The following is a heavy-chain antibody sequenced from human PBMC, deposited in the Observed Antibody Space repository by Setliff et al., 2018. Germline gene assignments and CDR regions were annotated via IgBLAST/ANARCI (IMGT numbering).Heavy chain of an antibody. V-gene: IGHV1-2*02. Sequence: GASVKVSCKASGYTFSSYAMNWVRQAPGQGLEWMGWINPNSGGTNYAQKFQGRVTMTRDTSTSTVYMELSSLRSEDTAVYYCARDRYYYGSGSPYYFDYWGQGTLVTVSS. CDR1: GYTFSSYA. CDR3: ARDRYYYGSGSPYYFDY. CDR2: INPNSGGT. D-gene: IGHD3-10*01. J-gene: IGHJ4*02.